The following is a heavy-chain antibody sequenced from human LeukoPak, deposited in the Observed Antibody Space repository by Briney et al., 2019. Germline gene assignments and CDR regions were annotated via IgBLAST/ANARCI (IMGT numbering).Heavy chain of an antibody. D-gene: IGHD3-9*01. CDR1: GFTVSSNY. Sequence: GGSLRLSCAASGFTVSSNYMSWVRQAPGKGLEWVSVIYSGGSTYYADSVKGRFTISRDNSRNTLYLQMNSLRAEDTAVYYCARDNYGILTGYLVGYWGQGTLVTVSS. V-gene: IGHV3-53*01. J-gene: IGHJ4*02. CDR3: ARDNYGILTGYLVGY. CDR2: IYSGGST.